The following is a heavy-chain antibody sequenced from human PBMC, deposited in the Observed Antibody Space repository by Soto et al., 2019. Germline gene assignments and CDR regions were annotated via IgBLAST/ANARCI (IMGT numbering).Heavy chain of an antibody. CDR1: GYSFTSYW. V-gene: IGHV5-51*01. D-gene: IGHD3-22*01. CDR2: IYPGDSDT. CDR3: ARQGGDYYYDSSGHDAFDI. J-gene: IGHJ3*02. Sequence: GESLKISCKGSGYSFTSYWIGWVRQMPGKGLEWMGIIYPGDSDTRYSPSFQGQVTISAGKSISTAYLQWSSLKASDTAMYYCARQGGDYYYDSSGHDAFDIWGQGTMVTVS.